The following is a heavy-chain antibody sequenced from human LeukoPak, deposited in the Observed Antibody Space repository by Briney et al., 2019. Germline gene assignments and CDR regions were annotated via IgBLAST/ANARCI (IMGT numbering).Heavy chain of an antibody. D-gene: IGHD3-3*01. Sequence: PGGSLRLSCAASGFTFSSYAMSWVRQAPGKGLEWVSAISGSGGSTYYADSVKGRFTISRDNSKNTLYLQMNSLRAEDTAVYYCAKDYDFWSGYQNYFDYWGQGTLVTVSS. J-gene: IGHJ4*02. CDR3: AKDYDFWSGYQNYFDY. V-gene: IGHV3-23*01. CDR1: GFTFSSYA. CDR2: ISGSGGST.